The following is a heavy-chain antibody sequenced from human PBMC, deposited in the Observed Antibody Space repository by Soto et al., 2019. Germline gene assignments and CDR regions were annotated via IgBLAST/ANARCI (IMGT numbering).Heavy chain of an antibody. V-gene: IGHV3-33*01. CDR2: MWSDGTNK. Sequence: QVQLVESGGGVVQPGRSLRLSCAASGFTFSYYGMHWVRQAPGKGLEWVAVMWSDGTNKYYADSVKGRFTISRDNSKNTLYLQMSXXXVEXXXVYXCARXXGXXXPRGLXYWGQGTLVSVSS. CDR1: GFTFSYYG. CDR3: ARXXGXXXPRGLXY. J-gene: IGHJ4*02. D-gene: IGHD3-10*01.